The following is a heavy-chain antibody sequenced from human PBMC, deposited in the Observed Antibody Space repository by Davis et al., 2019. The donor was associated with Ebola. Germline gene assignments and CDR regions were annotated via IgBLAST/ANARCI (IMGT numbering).Heavy chain of an antibody. J-gene: IGHJ6*02. CDR2: IYSGGST. Sequence: GESLKISCAASGFTVSSNYMSWVRQAPGKGLEWVSVIYSGGSTYYADSVKGRFTISRDNSKNTLYLQMNSLRDEDTAVYYCARVGGDLRGMDVWGQGTTVTVSS. CDR1: GFTVSSNY. D-gene: IGHD3-3*01. CDR3: ARVGGDLRGMDV. V-gene: IGHV3-53*01.